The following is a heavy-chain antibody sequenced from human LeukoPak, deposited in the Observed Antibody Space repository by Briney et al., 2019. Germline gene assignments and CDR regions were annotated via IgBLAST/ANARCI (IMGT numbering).Heavy chain of an antibody. D-gene: IGHD1-26*01. J-gene: IGHJ4*02. V-gene: IGHV1-8*01. CDR3: ARPRRYSGSYYPFDY. CDR1: GYSFTSYD. CDR2: MNPNSGNT. Sequence: GASVKVSCKASGYSFTSYDINWVRQATGQGLEWMGWMNPNSGNTGFAQKFQGRVTMTRNTSISTAYMELSSLRSEDTAVYYCARPRRYSGSYYPFDYWGQGTLVTVSS.